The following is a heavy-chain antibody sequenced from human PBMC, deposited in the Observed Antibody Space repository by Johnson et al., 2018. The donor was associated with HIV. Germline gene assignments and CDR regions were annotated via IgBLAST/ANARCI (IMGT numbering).Heavy chain of an antibody. CDR1: GFTFSSYA. Sequence: QVQLVESGGGVVQPGRSLRLSCAASGFTFSSYAMHWVRQAPGKGLEWVAVISYDGSNKYYADSVKGRFTISRDNSKNTLYLQMNSLRPDDTAVYYCARGYYYDSSGSDDAFDIWGQGTMVTVSS. CDR2: ISYDGSNK. V-gene: IGHV3-30-3*01. J-gene: IGHJ3*02. CDR3: ARGYYYDSSGSDDAFDI. D-gene: IGHD3-22*01.